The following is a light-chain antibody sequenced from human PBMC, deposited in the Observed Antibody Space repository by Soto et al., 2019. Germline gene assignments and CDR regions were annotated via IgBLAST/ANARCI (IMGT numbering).Light chain of an antibody. Sequence: QSALTQPASVSGSPGQSITISCTGTRSDVGGYNYVSWYQQHPGKAPKLMIYEVSNRPSGVSNRFSGSKSGNTASLTISGLQSEDEADYYCSSYTSSSTPRVFGTGTKLTVL. CDR2: EVS. J-gene: IGLJ1*01. V-gene: IGLV2-14*01. CDR1: RSDVGGYNY. CDR3: SSYTSSSTPRV.